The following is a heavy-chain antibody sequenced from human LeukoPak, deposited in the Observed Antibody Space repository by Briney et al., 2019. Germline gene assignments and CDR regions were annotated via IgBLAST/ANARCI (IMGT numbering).Heavy chain of an antibody. Sequence: GGSLRLSCAASGFTFSSYAMSWVRQAPGKGLEWVSAISGSGGSTYYADSVKGRFTISRDNSKNTLYLQMNSLRAEDTAVYYCAKSEDYYRDAFDIWGQATMVTVSS. CDR1: GFTFSSYA. CDR3: AKSEDYYRDAFDI. D-gene: IGHD3-10*01. V-gene: IGHV3-23*01. CDR2: ISGSGGST. J-gene: IGHJ3*02.